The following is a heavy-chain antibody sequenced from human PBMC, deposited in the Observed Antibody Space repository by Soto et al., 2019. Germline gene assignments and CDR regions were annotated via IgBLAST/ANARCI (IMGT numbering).Heavy chain of an antibody. CDR3: YAYAEKKAYYYYGMDV. CDR1: GGSISSSSYY. D-gene: IGHD3-16*01. V-gene: IGHV4-39*01. CDR2: IYYSGST. Sequence: SETLSLTCTVSGGSISSSSYYWGWIRQPPGKGLEWIGSIYYSGSTYYNPSLKSRVTISVDTSKNQFSLKLSSVTAADTAVYYSYAYAEKKAYYYYGMDVWGQGTTVTVSS. J-gene: IGHJ6*02.